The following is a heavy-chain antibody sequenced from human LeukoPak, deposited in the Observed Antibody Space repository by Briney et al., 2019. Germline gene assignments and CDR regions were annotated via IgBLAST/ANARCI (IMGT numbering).Heavy chain of an antibody. CDR1: GYTFTTYY. Sequence: GASVKVSCKASGYTFTTYYIHWVRQAPGQGLEWMGTINPSGGTTVYAQKFQGRVAMTRDTSTNTVYMELRSLRSDDTAVYYCARAMRDWFDPWGQGTLVTVSS. J-gene: IGHJ5*02. CDR2: INPSGGTT. CDR3: ARAMRDWFDP. V-gene: IGHV1-46*01.